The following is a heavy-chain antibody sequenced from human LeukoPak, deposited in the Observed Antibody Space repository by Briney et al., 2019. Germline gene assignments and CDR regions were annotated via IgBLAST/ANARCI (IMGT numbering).Heavy chain of an antibody. V-gene: IGHV3-66*01. Sequence: SGGSLRLSCAASGFTVSSNDMSWVRQAPGKGLEWVSVIYSGGTTHYADSVKGRFTISRDNSKNTLYLQMNSLRAEDTAVFYCARDGTYTDYDPDFDIWGQGTLVTVSS. CDR3: ARDGTYTDYDPDFDI. D-gene: IGHD5-12*01. CDR1: GFTVSSND. J-gene: IGHJ4*02. CDR2: IYSGGTT.